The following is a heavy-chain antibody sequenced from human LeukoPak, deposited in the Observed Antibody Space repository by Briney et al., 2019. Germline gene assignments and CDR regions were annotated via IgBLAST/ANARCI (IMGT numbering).Heavy chain of an antibody. J-gene: IGHJ4*02. Sequence: EASVKVSCKASGGTFSSYAISWVRQAPGQGLEWMGGIIPIFGTANYAQKFQGRVTITTDESTSTAYMELSSLRSEDTAVYYCACAHGNYDFWSGYGGSFDYWGQGTLVTVSS. D-gene: IGHD3-3*01. V-gene: IGHV1-69*05. CDR1: GGTFSSYA. CDR2: IIPIFGTA. CDR3: ACAHGNYDFWSGYGGSFDY.